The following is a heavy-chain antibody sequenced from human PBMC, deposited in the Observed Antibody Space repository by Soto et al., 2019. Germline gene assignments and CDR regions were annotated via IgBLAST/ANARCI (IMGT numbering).Heavy chain of an antibody. V-gene: IGHV4-59*01. J-gene: IGHJ4*02. CDR3: ARVGYGSLIDY. CDR2: IYYSGST. Sequence: SETLSLTCTVSGGSITSYHWSWIRQAPGKGLEWIGNIYYSGSTNYNPSLKSRVTISVDAAKKQFSLRLSSVTAADTAVYYCARVGYGSLIDYWGQGTLVTVSS. D-gene: IGHD3-10*01. CDR1: GGSITSYH.